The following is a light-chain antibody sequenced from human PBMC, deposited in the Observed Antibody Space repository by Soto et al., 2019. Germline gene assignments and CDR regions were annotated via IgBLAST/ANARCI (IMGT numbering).Light chain of an antibody. V-gene: IGLV2-14*01. Sequence: HSILTHPASVSVSPGQSTAISCTGTSSDIVAYHYVSWYQQSPCKAPNLMISEVNNRPSGVSNRFSDSKSGNTAYLTISVLQVEDEAEYFCFSFTTTSTHVFGTGTKVTVL. CDR3: FSFTTTSTHV. J-gene: IGLJ1*01. CDR1: SSDIVAYHY. CDR2: EVN.